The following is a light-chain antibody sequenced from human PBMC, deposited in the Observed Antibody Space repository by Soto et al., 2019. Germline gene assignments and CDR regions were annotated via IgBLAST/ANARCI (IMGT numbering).Light chain of an antibody. J-gene: IGKJ3*01. CDR1: QSVSSY. V-gene: IGKV3-11*01. Sequence: EIVLTQSPATLSLSPGERATLSCRASQSVSSYLAGYQQNPGQAPRLLVYDASNRATGIPARFSGSGSGTAFTLTISSLEPEDFAVYYCQQRSNWPFGPGTKVDIK. CDR3: QQRSNWP. CDR2: DAS.